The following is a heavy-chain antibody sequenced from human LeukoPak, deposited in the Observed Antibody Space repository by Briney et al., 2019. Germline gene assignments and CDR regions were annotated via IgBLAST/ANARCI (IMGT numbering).Heavy chain of an antibody. J-gene: IGHJ3*02. V-gene: IGHV3-53*01. D-gene: IGHD1-26*01. CDR3: ARSIIVPTDAFDI. CDR2: IYSGGST. CDR1: GFTVSSNY. Sequence: PGGSLRLSCAASGFTVSSNYMSWVRQAPGKGLEWVSVIYSGGSTYYADSVKGRFTISRDNSKNTLYLQMNSLRAEDTAVYYCARSIIVPTDAFDIWGQGTMVTVSS.